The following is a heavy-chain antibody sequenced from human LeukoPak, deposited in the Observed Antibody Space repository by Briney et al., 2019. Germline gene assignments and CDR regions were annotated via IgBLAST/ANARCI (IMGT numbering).Heavy chain of an antibody. D-gene: IGHD5-18*01. J-gene: IGHJ4*02. CDR2: IIPIFGTA. Sequence: SVKVSCKASGGTFSSYAISWVRQAPGQGLEWMGGIIPIFGTANYAQKFQGRVTITTDESTSTAYMELSSLRSEDTAVYYCARKRGYSYGPLGYWGQGTLVTVSS. CDR1: GGTFSSYA. CDR3: ARKRGYSYGPLGY. V-gene: IGHV1-69*05.